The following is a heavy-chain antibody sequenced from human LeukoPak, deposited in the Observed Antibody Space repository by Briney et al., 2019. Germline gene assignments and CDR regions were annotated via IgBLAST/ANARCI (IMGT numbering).Heavy chain of an antibody. CDR3: AKQVYGSGRPRYGMDV. CDR1: GFTFSSYA. Sequence: GGSLRLSCAASGFTFSSYAMGWVRQAPGKGLEWVSIISGSGDFTNYADSVKGRFTISRDNSENTLYLQMNSLRAEDAAVYYCAKQVYGSGRPRYGMDVWGQGTLVTVSS. D-gene: IGHD3-10*01. J-gene: IGHJ6*02. V-gene: IGHV3-23*01. CDR2: ISGSGDFT.